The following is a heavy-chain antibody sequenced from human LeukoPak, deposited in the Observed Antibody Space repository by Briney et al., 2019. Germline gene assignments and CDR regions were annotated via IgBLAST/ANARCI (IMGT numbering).Heavy chain of an antibody. J-gene: IGHJ4*02. CDR2: INPNNGGT. CDR1: GYTFTGYY. V-gene: IGHV1-2*06. CDR3: ARGGPYYYDSSGYYIGY. D-gene: IGHD3-22*01. Sequence: GASVKGSCKASGYTFTGYYMHWVRQAPGQGLEWMGRINPNNGGTNYAQKFQARVTMTRDTSISTAYMELSRLRSDDTAVYYCARGGPYYYDSSGYYIGYWGQGTLVTVSS.